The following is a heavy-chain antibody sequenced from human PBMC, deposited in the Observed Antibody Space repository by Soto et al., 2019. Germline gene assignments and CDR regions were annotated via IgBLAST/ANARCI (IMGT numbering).Heavy chain of an antibody. CDR2: IIPIFGTA. D-gene: IGHD3-22*01. V-gene: IGHV1-69*01. Sequence: QVQLVQSGAEVKKPGSSVKVSGKASGGTFSSYAISWVRQAPGQGLEWMGGIIPIFGTANYAQKFQGRVTITADESTSTAYMELSSLRSEDTAVYYCARDSEYFYDSSGYYYGFGYFDYWGQGTLVTVSS. CDR1: GGTFSSYA. CDR3: ARDSEYFYDSSGYYYGFGYFDY. J-gene: IGHJ4*02.